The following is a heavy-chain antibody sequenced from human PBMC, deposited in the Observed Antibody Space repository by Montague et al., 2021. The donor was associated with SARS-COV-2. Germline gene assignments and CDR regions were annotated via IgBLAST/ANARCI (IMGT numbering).Heavy chain of an antibody. D-gene: IGHD3-10*01. CDR1: GRSIISTSSY. Sequence: SETLSLTCTVSGRSIISTSSYWGWIRQPPGGGLEWIGGISHRENTLYNPSLKSPVTISVDTSKNQFSLKMISVTAADTGIYYCVRVSWYYYGSGAFDYWGQGTLVTVSA. V-gene: IGHV4-39*07. J-gene: IGHJ4*02. CDR2: ISHRENT. CDR3: VRVSWYYYGSGAFDY.